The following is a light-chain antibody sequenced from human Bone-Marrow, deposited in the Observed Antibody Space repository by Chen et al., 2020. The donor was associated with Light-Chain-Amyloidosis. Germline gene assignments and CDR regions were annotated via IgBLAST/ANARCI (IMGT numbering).Light chain of an antibody. CDR1: DLPTKY. Sequence: YVLTQPPSVSVSPGQTARITCSGDDLPTKYAYWYQQKPGQAPVLVIHRDTERPSGISERFSGSSSGTTATLTISGVQAEDEADYHCQSADSSGTYEVIFGGGTKLTVL. CDR2: RDT. CDR3: QSADSSGTYEVI. J-gene: IGLJ2*01. V-gene: IGLV3-25*03.